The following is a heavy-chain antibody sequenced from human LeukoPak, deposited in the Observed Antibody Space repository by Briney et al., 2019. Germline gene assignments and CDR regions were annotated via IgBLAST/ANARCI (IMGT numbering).Heavy chain of an antibody. CDR1: GFTFSSYE. D-gene: IGHD6-13*01. Sequence: GGSLRLSCAASGFTFSSYEMNWVRQAPGEGLEWVSYISSSGSTIYYADSVKGRFTISRDNAKNSLYLQMNSLRAEDTAVYYCATDGGPGYSSSWYLYWGQGTLVTVSS. V-gene: IGHV3-48*03. CDR2: ISSSGSTI. J-gene: IGHJ4*02. CDR3: ATDGGPGYSSSWYLY.